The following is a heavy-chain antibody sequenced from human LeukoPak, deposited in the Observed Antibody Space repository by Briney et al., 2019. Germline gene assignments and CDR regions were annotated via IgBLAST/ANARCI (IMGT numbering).Heavy chain of an antibody. CDR1: GFTVSSNY. D-gene: IGHD4-17*01. CDR3: ASSTVTTSDY. V-gene: IGHV3-66*01. Sequence: PGGSLRLSCAASGFTVSSNYMSWVRQAPGKGLEWVSVIYSGGSTYYADSVKGRFTISRDNSKNTLYLQMNSLRAEDTAVYYCASSTVTTSDYWGQGTLATVSS. J-gene: IGHJ4*02. CDR2: IYSGGST.